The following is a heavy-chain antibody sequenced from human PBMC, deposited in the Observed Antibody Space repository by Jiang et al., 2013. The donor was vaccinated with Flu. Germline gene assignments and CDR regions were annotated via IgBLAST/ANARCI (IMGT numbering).Heavy chain of an antibody. Sequence: SGLVKPSQTLSLTCAVSGGSISTTDYSWTWIRQPPGKVLEWIAYIYHSGSTYYNPSLKSRVATSVDRSNNQFSLKLTSVTAADTAIYYCVRLNIEYCTNGVCSWFDPWGQGTLVTVSS. V-gene: IGHV4-30-2*01. CDR2: IYHSGST. J-gene: IGHJ5*02. D-gene: IGHD2-8*01. CDR3: VRLNIEYCTNGVCSWFDP. CDR1: GGSISTTDYS.